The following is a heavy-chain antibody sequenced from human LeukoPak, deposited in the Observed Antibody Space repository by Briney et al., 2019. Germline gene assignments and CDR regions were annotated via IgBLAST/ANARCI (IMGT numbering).Heavy chain of an antibody. V-gene: IGHV3-21*04. CDR1: GFTFSSYS. D-gene: IGHD2-21*01. CDR3: AKDLYVDVRWGSAFDI. J-gene: IGHJ3*02. Sequence: GSLRLSCAASGFTFSSYSMNWVRQAPGKGLEWVSSISSSSSYIYYADSVKGRFTISRDNSKNTLYLQMNSLRAEDAAVYYCAKDLYVDVRWGSAFDIWGQGTVVTVSS. CDR2: ISSSSSYI.